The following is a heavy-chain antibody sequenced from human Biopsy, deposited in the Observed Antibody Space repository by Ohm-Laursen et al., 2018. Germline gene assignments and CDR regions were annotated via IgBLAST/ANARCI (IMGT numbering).Heavy chain of an antibody. CDR3: ARDRMTDVFGGPTRTDVFDS. V-gene: IGHV1-2*02. CDR1: GFSFTDYY. D-gene: IGHD3-10*01. J-gene: IGHJ4*02. Sequence: ASVKVSCKSSGFSFTDYYIHWVRQSPGQGLEWMGWINPNSGATNSAQKFRDRVTLTRDTSISAVYIDLRRLKSDDAAIYYCARDRMTDVFGGPTRTDVFDSWGQGTPVTVSS. CDR2: INPNSGAT.